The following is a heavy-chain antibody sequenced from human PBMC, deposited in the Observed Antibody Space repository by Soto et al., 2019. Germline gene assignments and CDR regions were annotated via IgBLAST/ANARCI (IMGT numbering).Heavy chain of an antibody. CDR2: INPSGGST. V-gene: IGHV1-46*01. D-gene: IGHD6-13*01. CDR1: GYTFTSYY. J-gene: IGHJ4*02. Sequence: QVQLVQSGAEVKKPGASVKVSCKASGYTFTSYYMHWVRQAPGQGLEWMGIINPSGGSTSYAQKFQGRVTXXRXTXTSTVYMELSSLRSEDTAVYYCARDRIAAAGTSLDYWGQGTLVTVSS. CDR3: ARDRIAAAGTSLDY.